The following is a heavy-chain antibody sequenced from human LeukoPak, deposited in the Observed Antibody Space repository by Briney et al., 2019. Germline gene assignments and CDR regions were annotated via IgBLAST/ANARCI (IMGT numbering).Heavy chain of an antibody. D-gene: IGHD6-19*01. J-gene: IGHJ4*02. V-gene: IGHV4-59*01. CDR1: GGSISRYY. CDR2: IYYSGST. Sequence: SETLSLTCTVSGGSISRYYWSWIRQPPGKGLEWIGYIYYSGSTNYNPSLKSRVTISVDTSKNQFSLKLSSVTAADTAVYYCARTPGIAVAGLYFDYWGQGTLVTVSS. CDR3: ARTPGIAVAGLYFDY.